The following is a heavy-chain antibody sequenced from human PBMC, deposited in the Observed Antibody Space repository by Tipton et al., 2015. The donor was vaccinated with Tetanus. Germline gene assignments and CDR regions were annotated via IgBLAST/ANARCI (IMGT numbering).Heavy chain of an antibody. CDR1: GFIFSSYG. Sequence: SLRLSCAASGFIFSSYGIHWVRQAPGKGLEWVAVSRYDGTDQYYADSVKGRFTLSRDNSKNTLYLQMNSLRAEDTALYYCAREADCSGGSCFSGAFDNWGQGTQVTVSS. D-gene: IGHD2-15*01. V-gene: IGHV3-33*01. CDR3: AREADCSGGSCFSGAFDN. J-gene: IGHJ4*02. CDR2: SRYDGTDQ.